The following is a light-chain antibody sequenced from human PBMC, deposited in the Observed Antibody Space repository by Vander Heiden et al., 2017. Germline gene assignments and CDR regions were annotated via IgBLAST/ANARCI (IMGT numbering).Light chain of an antibody. J-gene: IGKJ1*01. CDR2: DAS. CDR1: QSDSNS. Sequence: IQVTPSPSTLSASVAGRVPLTCRASQSDSNSLAWYQHKPGKAPDILIYDASKWESGVPSRFTGSGSGTEFTLTISSLQPDDFALYYCQQYSTYPWTFGQGTKVE. CDR3: QQYSTYPWT. V-gene: IGKV1-5*01.